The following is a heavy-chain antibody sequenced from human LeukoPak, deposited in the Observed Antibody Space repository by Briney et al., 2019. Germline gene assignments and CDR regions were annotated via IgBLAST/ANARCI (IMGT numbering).Heavy chain of an antibody. CDR1: GFTFSDYY. V-gene: IGHV3-11*06. CDR2: ISSSSSYT. CDR3: ARDERGYCSSTSCLHDAFDI. D-gene: IGHD2-2*01. J-gene: IGHJ3*02. Sequence: GGSLRLSCAASGFTFSDYYMSWIRQAPGKGLEWVSYISSSSSYTNYAASVKGRFTISRDNAKNSLYLQMNSLRAEDTAVYYCARDERGYCSSTSCLHDAFDIWGQGTMVTVSS.